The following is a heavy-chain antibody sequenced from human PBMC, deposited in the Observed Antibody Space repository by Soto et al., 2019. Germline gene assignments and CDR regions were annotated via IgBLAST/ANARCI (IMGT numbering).Heavy chain of an antibody. CDR1: GGSIRVDDYY. CDR2: IYYSGSA. V-gene: IGHV4-30-4*01. CDR3: AGLRYTRIVSGPSARGNHWFDP. D-gene: IGHD2-21*01. Sequence: PSETLSLTCTVSGGSIRVDDYYWSWIRQPPGKGLEWIGYIYYSGSAYYNPSLERRVTMSVDTSKAQFSLKLSSVTAADTAIYFCAGLRYTRIVSGPSARGNHWFDPWGQGTLVTVSS. J-gene: IGHJ5*02.